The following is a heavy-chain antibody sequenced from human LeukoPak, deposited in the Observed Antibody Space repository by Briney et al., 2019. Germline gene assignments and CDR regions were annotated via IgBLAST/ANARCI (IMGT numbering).Heavy chain of an antibody. Sequence: GGSLRLSCAASGFTFVSYAMSWVRLAPGKGLEWVSRILGSGGGDTTYYADSVKGRFTISRDNSKNTLYLQMNSLRAEDTAVYYCATLGGYSGSYYATPFDYWGQGTLVTVSS. CDR3: ATLGGYSGSYYATPFDY. V-gene: IGHV3-23*01. CDR1: GFTFVSYA. J-gene: IGHJ4*02. CDR2: ILGSGGGDTT. D-gene: IGHD1-26*01.